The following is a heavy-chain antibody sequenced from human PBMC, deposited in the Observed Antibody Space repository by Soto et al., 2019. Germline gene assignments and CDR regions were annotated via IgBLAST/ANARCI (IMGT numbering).Heavy chain of an antibody. CDR2: IYYSGST. Sequence: NPSETLSLTCTVSGGSISSYYWSWIRQPPGKGLEWIGYIYYSGSTNYNPSIKSRVTISVDTSKNQFSLKLSSVTAAGTAVYYCAGYDSSGYYYQNAAFDIWGQGTMVTVSS. CDR3: AGYDSSGYYYQNAAFDI. V-gene: IGHV4-59*01. D-gene: IGHD3-22*01. CDR1: GGSISSYY. J-gene: IGHJ3*02.